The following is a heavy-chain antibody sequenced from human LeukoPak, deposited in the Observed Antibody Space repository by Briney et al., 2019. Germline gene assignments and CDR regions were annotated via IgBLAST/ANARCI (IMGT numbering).Heavy chain of an antibody. CDR3: ARDSSGSYFDAFDI. CDR2: IYTSGST. J-gene: IGHJ3*02. Sequence: SQTLSLTCTVSGGSISSGRYYWRWIRQPAAEGRERIGRIYTSGSTNYNPSLKSRVTISADTYKNQFSLKLSSVTAADTAVYYCARDSSGSYFDAFDIWGQGTMVTVSS. V-gene: IGHV4-61*02. CDR1: GGSISSGRYY. D-gene: IGHD1-26*01.